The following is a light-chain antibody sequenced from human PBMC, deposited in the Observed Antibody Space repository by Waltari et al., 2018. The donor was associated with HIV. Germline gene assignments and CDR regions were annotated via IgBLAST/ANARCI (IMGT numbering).Light chain of an antibody. CDR3: SSYTRSTTVI. V-gene: IGLV2-14*03. CDR1: SGDVGRYNY. Sequence: QSALTQPASVSGSPGQSITLSCTGTSGDVGRYNYVFWYQHHPDKVPNPMIYDVTNRASGFSNRFSGSKSGNTASLTISGLQPEDEADYYCSSYTRSTTVIFGGGTRVTVL. CDR2: DVT. J-gene: IGLJ2*01.